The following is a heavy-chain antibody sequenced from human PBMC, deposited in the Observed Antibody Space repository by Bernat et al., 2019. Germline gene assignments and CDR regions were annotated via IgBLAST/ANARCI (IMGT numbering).Heavy chain of an antibody. D-gene: IGHD3-16*01. V-gene: IGHV3-7*03. CDR1: GFTVSSKY. J-gene: IGHJ4*02. CDR3: ARDLAFGIPDY. CDR2: IKQDGSEK. Sequence: EVQLVESGGGLIQPGGSLRLSCAASGFTVSSKYMSWVRQAPGKGLEWVANIKQDGSEKYYVASVKGRFTISRDNAKNSLYLQMNSLRAEDTAVYYCARDLAFGIPDYWGQGTLVTVSS.